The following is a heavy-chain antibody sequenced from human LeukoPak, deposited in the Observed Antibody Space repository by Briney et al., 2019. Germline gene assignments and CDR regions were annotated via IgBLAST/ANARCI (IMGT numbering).Heavy chain of an antibody. V-gene: IGHV3-11*06. CDR1: GFTFSDYY. CDR2: ISSSSNT. Sequence: GGSQRLSCAASGFTFSDYYMSWIRQAPGQGLEWVSYISSSSNTNYADSVKGRFTISRDNAKNSLYLQMNSLRAEDTAVYYCARARYQLLCYDYWGQGTLVTVSS. D-gene: IGHD2-2*01. J-gene: IGHJ4*02. CDR3: ARARYQLLCYDY.